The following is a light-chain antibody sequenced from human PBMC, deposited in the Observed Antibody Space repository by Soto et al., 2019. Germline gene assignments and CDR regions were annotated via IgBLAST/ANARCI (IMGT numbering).Light chain of an antibody. V-gene: IGKV1-5*03. J-gene: IGKJ1*01. Sequence: ILMSQSPSSLSASVGDRVTITCRASQDLDKWLAWYQQKPGKAPNLLIYKSSTLREGVPSRFIGVGSWTEYLRTISDLPTDDFGTYYCQQYSSYWTFGQGTMVEIK. CDR3: QQYSSYWT. CDR1: QDLDKW. CDR2: KSS.